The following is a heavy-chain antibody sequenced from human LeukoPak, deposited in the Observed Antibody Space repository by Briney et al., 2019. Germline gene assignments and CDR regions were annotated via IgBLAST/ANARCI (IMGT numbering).Heavy chain of an antibody. J-gene: IGHJ4*02. Sequence: SETLSLTCTVSGGSISGYYWIWIRQPPGKGLEWIGYIYYSGNTNYNPSLKSRVTISVDTSKNQFSLKLTSATAADTAIYYCARWEYGDYERTFDYWGQGTLVTVSS. D-gene: IGHD4-17*01. CDR2: IYYSGNT. V-gene: IGHV4-59*01. CDR1: GGSISGYY. CDR3: ARWEYGDYERTFDY.